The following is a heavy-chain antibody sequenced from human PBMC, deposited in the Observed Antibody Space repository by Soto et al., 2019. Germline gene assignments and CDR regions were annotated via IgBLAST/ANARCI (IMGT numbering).Heavy chain of an antibody. D-gene: IGHD1-26*01. Sequence: EVQLVESGGGLVEPGTSLRLSCIGSGVTPKDHAMHWVRQAPGKGLEWVSGIMWNSDRVDYADSVKGRFTTSRDNAKNSLYLQMNSLRPEDSALYFCGKDINAGGMDVWGQGTTVTVSS. V-gene: IGHV3-9*02. CDR3: GKDINAGGMDV. J-gene: IGHJ6*02. CDR2: IMWNSDRV. CDR1: GVTPKDHA.